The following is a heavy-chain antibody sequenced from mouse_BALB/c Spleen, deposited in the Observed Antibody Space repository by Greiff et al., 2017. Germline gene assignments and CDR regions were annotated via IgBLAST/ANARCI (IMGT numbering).Heavy chain of an antibody. D-gene: IGHD2-3*01. CDR1: GYTFTDYA. CDR3: ARSDGYFYYFDY. V-gene: IGHV1S137*01. Sequence: VKLVESGAELVRPGVSVKISCKGSGYTFTDYAMHWVKQSHAKSLEWIGVISTYYGDASYNQKFKGKATMTVDKSSSTAYMELARLTSEDSAIYYCARSDGYFYYFDYWGQGTTLTVSS. J-gene: IGHJ2*01. CDR2: ISTYYGDA.